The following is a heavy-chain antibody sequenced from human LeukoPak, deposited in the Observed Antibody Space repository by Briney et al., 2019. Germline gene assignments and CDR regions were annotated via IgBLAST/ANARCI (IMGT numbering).Heavy chain of an antibody. CDR1: GFTFSSSV. Sequence: PGGSLRLYCAASGFTFSSSVMSWFRQAPGKGLEWVSSISGNGGSTYFADSVKGRFTISRDNSKNTLYLQMNSLRAEDTAVCYCAKGGQNYDFWSFGYWGQGTLVTVSS. CDR2: ISGNGGST. D-gene: IGHD3-3*01. J-gene: IGHJ4*02. CDR3: AKGGQNYDFWSFGY. V-gene: IGHV3-23*01.